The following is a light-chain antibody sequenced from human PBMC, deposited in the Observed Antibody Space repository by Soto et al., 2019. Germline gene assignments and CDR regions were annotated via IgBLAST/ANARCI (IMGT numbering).Light chain of an antibody. Sequence: DIVMTQSPDSLAVSLGERATINCKSSQSVLFSSNNNNYLAWYQQKPGQPPKLLIYWASSRESGVPDRFSGRGSGTDFTLTISSLQAEDVAVYYCQQYASTPLTFGQGTRVEVK. V-gene: IGKV4-1*01. CDR2: WAS. CDR1: QSVLFSSNNNNY. CDR3: QQYASTPLT. J-gene: IGKJ1*01.